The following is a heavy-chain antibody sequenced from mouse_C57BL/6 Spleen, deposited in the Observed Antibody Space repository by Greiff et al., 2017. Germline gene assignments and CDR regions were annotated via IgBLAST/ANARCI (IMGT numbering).Heavy chain of an antibody. CDR1: GYTFTSYW. J-gene: IGHJ2*01. V-gene: IGHV1-50*01. Sequence: VQLQQPGAELVKPGASVKLSCKASGYTFTSYWMQWVKQRPGQGLEWIGEIDPSDSYTNYNQKFKGKATLTVDTSSSTAYMQLSSLTSEDSAVYYCARRDGSSLDYWGQGTTLTVSS. D-gene: IGHD1-1*01. CDR3: ARRDGSSLDY. CDR2: IDPSDSYT.